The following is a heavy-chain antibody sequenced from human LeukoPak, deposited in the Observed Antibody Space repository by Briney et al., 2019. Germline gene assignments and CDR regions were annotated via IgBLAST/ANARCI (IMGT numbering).Heavy chain of an antibody. Sequence: GGSLRLSCVVSGFAFSGSAVHWVRQASGKGLEWVGRIRSKANNYATAYAASVKGRFTISRDDSKNTAYLQMNSLKTEDTAVYYCTGDNFDSSVKFDYWGQGTLVTVSS. CDR1: GFAFSGSA. CDR3: TGDNFDSSVKFDY. J-gene: IGHJ4*02. CDR2: IRSKANNYAT. D-gene: IGHD3-22*01. V-gene: IGHV3-73*01.